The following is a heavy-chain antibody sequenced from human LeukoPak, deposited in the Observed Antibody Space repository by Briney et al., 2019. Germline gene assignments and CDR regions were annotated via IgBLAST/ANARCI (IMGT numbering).Heavy chain of an antibody. V-gene: IGHV4-39*07. CDR1: GGSINRSSYY. J-gene: IGHJ6*03. Sequence: PSETLSLTCTVSGGSINRSSYYWVWIRQPPGKGLEWIGSIYYSGSMYYNASLKSRVTISVDTPKNQFSLKLSSVTAADTAVYYCAKAPPKEYDFWSGYYNYMDVWGKGTTVTVSS. CDR3: AKAPPKEYDFWSGYYNYMDV. CDR2: IYYSGSM. D-gene: IGHD3/OR15-3a*01.